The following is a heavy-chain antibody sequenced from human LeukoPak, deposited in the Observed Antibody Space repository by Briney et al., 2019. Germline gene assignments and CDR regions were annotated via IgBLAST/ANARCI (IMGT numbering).Heavy chain of an antibody. Sequence: PGTSLRLSCAGSGFTFGDFAVHWVRQAPGKGLEWISGISFNSGNTAYAASVKGRFTISRDNAKNSLYLQMDSLRPEDTALYFCAKDSRPRSYYYYFYMDVWGKGTTVTVS. CDR2: ISFNSGNT. CDR3: AKDSRPRSYYYYFYMDV. V-gene: IGHV3-9*01. J-gene: IGHJ6*03. CDR1: GFTFGDFA.